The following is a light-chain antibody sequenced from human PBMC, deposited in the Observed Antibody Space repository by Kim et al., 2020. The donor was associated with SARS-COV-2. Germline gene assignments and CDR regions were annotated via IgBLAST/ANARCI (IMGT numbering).Light chain of an antibody. V-gene: IGKV3-15*01. CDR3: HQYNDWPPGDT. CDR2: GAS. CDR1: QSVSNN. Sequence: SPGERATLSCRASQSVSNNLAWYQLKPGQAPRLLSYGASTRATGTPARFSASGSGTDFTLTVSSLQSEDFAVYYCHQYNDWPPGDTFGQGTKLEI. J-gene: IGKJ2*01.